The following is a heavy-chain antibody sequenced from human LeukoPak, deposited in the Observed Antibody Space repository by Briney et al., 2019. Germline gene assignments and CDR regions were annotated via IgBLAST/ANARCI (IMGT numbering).Heavy chain of an antibody. D-gene: IGHD1-26*01. V-gene: IGHV3-33*01. Sequence: GGSLRLSCAASGFTFSKYAMHWVRQTPGKGLEWVAAIWNDGSDENYVDSVKGRFTISSDNSKSTLYPQMNSLRAEDTAVYYCTFEIGRSQGAFDIWGQGTMITVSS. CDR3: TFEIGRSQGAFDI. CDR2: IWNDGSDE. CDR1: GFTFSKYA. J-gene: IGHJ3*02.